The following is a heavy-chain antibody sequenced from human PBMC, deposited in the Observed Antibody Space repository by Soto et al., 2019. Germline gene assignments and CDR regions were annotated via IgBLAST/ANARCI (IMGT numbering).Heavy chain of an antibody. J-gene: IGHJ6*02. CDR3: ARHYDFWSARLAYYYYFGMDV. CDR1: GGSISTSSYY. V-gene: IGHV4-39*01. Sequence: KSAETLSFTCTVSGGSISTSSYYWGWIRQPPGKGLEWIGSIYYSGGTYYNPSLKSRVTMSVDTSKNQFSLKLSSVTAADTAVYYCARHYDFWSARLAYYYYFGMDVWGQGTTVTVSS. CDR2: IYYSGGT. D-gene: IGHD3-3*01.